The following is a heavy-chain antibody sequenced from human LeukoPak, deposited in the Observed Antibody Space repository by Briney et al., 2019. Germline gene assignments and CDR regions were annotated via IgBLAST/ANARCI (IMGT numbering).Heavy chain of an antibody. CDR1: GVSISSSNW. V-gene: IGHV4-4*02. Sequence: TSGTLSLTCAVSGVSISSSNWWSWVRQPPGKGLEWIGEIYHSGSTNYNPSLKSRVTISVDKSKNQFSLKLSSVTAADTAVYYCARGEGYSSSWMTYNWFDPWGQGTLVTVSS. J-gene: IGHJ5*02. D-gene: IGHD6-13*01. CDR2: IYHSGST. CDR3: ARGEGYSSSWMTYNWFDP.